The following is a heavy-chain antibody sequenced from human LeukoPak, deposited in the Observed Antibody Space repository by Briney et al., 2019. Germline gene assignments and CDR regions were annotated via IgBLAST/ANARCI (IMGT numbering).Heavy chain of an antibody. V-gene: IGHV3-30*18. J-gene: IGHJ6*02. Sequence: GGSLRLSCAASGFTFSDFGMYWVRQAPGKGLEWVTVISYHGNNKYYTDSVKGRFTISRDNSKNTLYLQMNSLRAEDTAVYYCAKGIGSWALYYYYGMDVWGQGTTVTVSS. D-gene: IGHD6-13*01. CDR2: ISYHGNNK. CDR3: AKGIGSWALYYYYGMDV. CDR1: GFTFSDFG.